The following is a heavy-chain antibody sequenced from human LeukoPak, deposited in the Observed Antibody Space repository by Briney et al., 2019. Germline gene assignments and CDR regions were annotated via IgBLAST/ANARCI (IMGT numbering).Heavy chain of an antibody. CDR2: ISSSGSTI. D-gene: IGHD3-22*01. Sequence: PGRSLRLSCAPSGFTLSDYYMSWIRQAPGKGLEWVSYISSSGSTIYYADSVKSRFTISRDNAKVSLYLKMNSLRVEDAAVYYCAGFDYYDSSGSPGGDYWGQGTLVTVSS. CDR3: AGFDYYDSSGSPGGDY. J-gene: IGHJ4*02. CDR1: GFTLSDYY. V-gene: IGHV3-11*01.